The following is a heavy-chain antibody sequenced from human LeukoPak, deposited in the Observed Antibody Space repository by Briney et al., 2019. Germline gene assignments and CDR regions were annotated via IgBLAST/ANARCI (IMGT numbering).Heavy chain of an antibody. D-gene: IGHD6-13*01. Sequence: PAETLSLTCGVYGGSFNGYYWSWIRQPPGKGLEWIAEINHSGSTNYNPSLKSRVTISVDTSKNQFSLKLSSVTAADPALYYCARCRSIPSQQLGYCFDYWGQGTLVTVSS. CDR1: GGSFNGYY. J-gene: IGHJ4*02. V-gene: IGHV4-34*01. CDR3: ARCRSIPSQQLGYCFDY. CDR2: INHSGST.